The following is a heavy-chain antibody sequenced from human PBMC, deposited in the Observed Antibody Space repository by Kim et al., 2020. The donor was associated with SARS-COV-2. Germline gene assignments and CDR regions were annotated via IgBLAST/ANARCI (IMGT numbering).Heavy chain of an antibody. CDR3: AKDRPSSGLLWFGELWFDP. CDR1: GFTFSSYG. Sequence: GGSLRLSCAASGFTFSSYGMHWVRQAPGKGLEWVAVIWYDGSNKYYADSVKGRFTISRDNSKNTLYLQMNSLRAEDTAVYYCAKDRPSSGLLWFGELWFDPWGQGTLVTVSS. D-gene: IGHD3-10*01. CDR2: IWYDGSNK. J-gene: IGHJ5*02. V-gene: IGHV3-33*06.